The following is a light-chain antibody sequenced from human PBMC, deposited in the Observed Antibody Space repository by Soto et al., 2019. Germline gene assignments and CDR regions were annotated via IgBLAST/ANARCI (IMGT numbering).Light chain of an antibody. CDR1: QGISNY. CDR3: QKYNSAQGT. J-gene: IGKJ1*01. Sequence: DIQMTQSPASLSASLGDRVTITCRASQGISNYLAWYQQKPGKVPKLLIYATSTLQSGVPSRFSGSGSGTDFTLIISSLQPEDVATYYCQKYNSAQGTFGQGTKVDIK. CDR2: ATS. V-gene: IGKV1-27*01.